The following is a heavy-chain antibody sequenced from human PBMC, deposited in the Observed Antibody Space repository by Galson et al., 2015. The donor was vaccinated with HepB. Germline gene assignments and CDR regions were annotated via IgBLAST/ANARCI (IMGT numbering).Heavy chain of an antibody. J-gene: IGHJ5*02. CDR3: ARDHFSIVVVPAAIAELNP. CDR2: INPSGGST. CDR1: GYTFTSYY. V-gene: IGHV1-46*01. D-gene: IGHD2-2*01. Sequence: SVKVSCKASGYTFTSYYMHWVRQAPGQGLEWMGIINPSGGSTSYAQKFQGRVTMTRDTSTSTVYMELSSLRSGDTAVYYCARDHFSIVVVPAAIAELNPRGQGTLVTVSS.